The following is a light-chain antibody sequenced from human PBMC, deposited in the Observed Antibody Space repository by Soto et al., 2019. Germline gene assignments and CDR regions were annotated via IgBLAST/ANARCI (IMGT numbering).Light chain of an antibody. Sequence: QSVLTQPPSVSGAPGQRVTISCTGSSSNIGAGYDVHWYQQLPGTAPKLLIYGNSNRPSGVPDRFSDYKSGTSASLAITGLQAEDEADYYCQSYDSSLSGSVFGGGTKLTVL. CDR2: GNS. CDR3: QSYDSSLSGSV. V-gene: IGLV1-40*01. J-gene: IGLJ2*01. CDR1: SSNIGAGYD.